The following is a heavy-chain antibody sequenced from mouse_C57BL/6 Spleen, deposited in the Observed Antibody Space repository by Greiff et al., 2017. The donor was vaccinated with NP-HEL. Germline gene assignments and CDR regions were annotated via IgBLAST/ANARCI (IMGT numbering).Heavy chain of an antibody. V-gene: IGHV1-4*01. CDR1: GYTFTSYT. CDR2: INPSSGYT. J-gene: IGHJ4*01. Sequence: VQLQQSGAELARPGASVKMSCKASGYTFTSYTMHWVKQRPGQGLEWIGYINPSSGYTKYNQKFKDKATLTADKSSSTAYMQLSSLTSEDSAVYYCARSAEDPYAMDYWGQGTSVTVSS. CDR3: ARSAEDPYAMDY.